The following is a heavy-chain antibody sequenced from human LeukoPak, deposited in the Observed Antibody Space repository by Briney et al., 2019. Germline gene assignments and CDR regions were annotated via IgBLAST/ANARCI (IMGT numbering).Heavy chain of an antibody. Sequence: SETLSLTCTVSGGSISSSSYYWGWIRQPPGKGLEWIGSIYYSGSTYYNPSLKSRVTISVDTSKNQFSLKLSSVTAADTAVYYCARFGVEWDGMDVWDQGTTVTVSS. D-gene: IGHD3-3*01. CDR1: GGSISSSSYY. J-gene: IGHJ6*02. CDR2: IYYSGST. V-gene: IGHV4-39*01. CDR3: ARFGVEWDGMDV.